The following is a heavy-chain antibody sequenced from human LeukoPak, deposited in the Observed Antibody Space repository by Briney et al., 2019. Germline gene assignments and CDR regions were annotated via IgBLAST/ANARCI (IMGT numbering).Heavy chain of an antibody. D-gene: IGHD6-6*01. V-gene: IGHV3-23*01. J-gene: IGHJ4*02. Sequence: GGSLSLSCEASGFSFWNYAMSWVRQAPGKGLEWVSAITDSGGNTYHADSVKGRFTISRDNSKNTLFLQMNSLRVEDTAVYYCAKGSRSSRPYYFDFWGQGTLVTVSS. CDR2: ITDSGGNT. CDR3: AKGSRSSRPYYFDF. CDR1: GFSFWNYA.